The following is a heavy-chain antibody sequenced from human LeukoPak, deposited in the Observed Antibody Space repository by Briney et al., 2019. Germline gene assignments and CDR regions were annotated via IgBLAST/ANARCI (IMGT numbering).Heavy chain of an antibody. Sequence: SETLSLTCTVSGGSISSSSYYWGWIRQPPGKGLEWIGSIYYSGSTYSNPSLKSRVTISVDTSKNQFSLKLSSVTAADTAVYYCARVGGYSSSWIQYYYYYYMDVWGKGTTVTISS. J-gene: IGHJ6*03. CDR2: IYYSGST. V-gene: IGHV4-39*01. CDR3: ARVGGYSSSWIQYYYYYYMDV. D-gene: IGHD6-13*01. CDR1: GGSISSSSYY.